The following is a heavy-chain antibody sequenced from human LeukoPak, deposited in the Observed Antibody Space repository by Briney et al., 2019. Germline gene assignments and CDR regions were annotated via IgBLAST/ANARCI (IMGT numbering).Heavy chain of an antibody. V-gene: IGHV4-34*01. J-gene: IGHJ3*02. D-gene: IGHD3-22*01. CDR2: INHSGST. CDR1: GGSFSGYY. Sequence: ASETLSLTCAVYGGSFSGYYWSWIRQPPGKGLEWIGEINHSGSTNYNPSLKSRVTISVDTSKNQFSLKLSSVTAADTAVYYCATLYCDSSGYIWGQGTMVTVSS. CDR3: ATLYCDSSGYI.